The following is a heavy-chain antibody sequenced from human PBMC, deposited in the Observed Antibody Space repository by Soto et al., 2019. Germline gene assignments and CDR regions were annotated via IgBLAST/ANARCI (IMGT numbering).Heavy chain of an antibody. CDR2: LIAMLGTP. CDR1: GGTFCSHG. D-gene: IGHD5-18*01. Sequence: SVKVSCKASGGTFCSHGIAWVRQAPGQGLEWMGGLIAMLGTPTYARKVQGRATITADESLTSSYLELRSLRSEDTAVYFCARGAMANFDYWGQGTVVTVSS. CDR3: ARGAMANFDY. J-gene: IGHJ4*02. V-gene: IGHV1-69*13.